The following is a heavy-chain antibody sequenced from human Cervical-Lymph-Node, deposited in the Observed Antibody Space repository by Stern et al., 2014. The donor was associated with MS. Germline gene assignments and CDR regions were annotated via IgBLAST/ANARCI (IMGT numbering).Heavy chain of an antibody. D-gene: IGHD3-10*01. CDR3: ARGGRGVGLEY. Sequence: VQLVESGGSVVQPGRSLSLSCVASGFTFSTYAMHWVRLAPGKGLEWVAFVSYDGTQRNSTDSVKARFTISRDNSKNTLYLHMNSLRDEDTAVYFCARGGRGVGLEYWGQGALVTVSS. J-gene: IGHJ4*02. CDR1: GFTFSTYA. CDR2: VSYDGTQR. V-gene: IGHV3-30-3*01.